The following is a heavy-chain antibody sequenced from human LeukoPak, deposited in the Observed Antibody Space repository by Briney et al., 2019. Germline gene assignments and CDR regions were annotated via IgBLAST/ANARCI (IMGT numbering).Heavy chain of an antibody. CDR1: GGSISSYY. J-gene: IGHJ1*01. V-gene: IGHV4-59*01. CDR3: AREEGYGDWQH. Sequence: SEPLSLTCTVSGGSISSYYWSWIRQPPGKGLEWIGYIYYSGSTNHNPSLKSRVTISVDTSKNQFSLKLSSVTAADTAVYYCAREEGYGDWQHWGQGTLVTVSS. D-gene: IGHD4-17*01. CDR2: IYYSGST.